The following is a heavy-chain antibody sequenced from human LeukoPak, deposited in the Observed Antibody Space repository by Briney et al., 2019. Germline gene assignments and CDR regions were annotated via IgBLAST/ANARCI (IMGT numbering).Heavy chain of an antibody. Sequence: PGGSLRLSCAASGFTFSNYGMSWVRQPPGKGLEWVSAISGSGVNTYYADSVKGRFTISRDNSKNTLYLQMNSLRAEDTAVYYCAKAGRGSSWSKIYYYYMDVWGKGTTVTISS. V-gene: IGHV3-23*01. D-gene: IGHD6-13*01. J-gene: IGHJ6*03. CDR1: GFTFSNYG. CDR3: AKAGRGSSWSKIYYYYMDV. CDR2: ISGSGVNT.